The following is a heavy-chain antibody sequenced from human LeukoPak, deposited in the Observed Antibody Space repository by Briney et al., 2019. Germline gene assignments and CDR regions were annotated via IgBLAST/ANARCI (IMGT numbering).Heavy chain of an antibody. CDR3: ARDGELGAALGGASYFWFDP. D-gene: IGHD6-25*01. Sequence: ATVKVSCKASGYTFTSYGINWVRRAPGQGLEWMGWISGKDGHTKYAQKFQGRGTMTIDTSTSTAYMELRSLTSDDTAVYYCARDGELGAALGGASYFWFDPWGQGTLVTVSS. CDR1: GYTFTSYG. CDR2: ISGKDGHT. V-gene: IGHV1-18*04. J-gene: IGHJ5*02.